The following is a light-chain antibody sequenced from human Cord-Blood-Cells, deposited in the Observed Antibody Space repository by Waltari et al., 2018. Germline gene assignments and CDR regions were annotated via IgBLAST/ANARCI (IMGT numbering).Light chain of an antibody. V-gene: IGLV2-23*01. CDR2: EGS. CDR1: SSDGGRSHL. CDR3: CSYAGSSTLV. Sequence: QSALTQPPSVSGSPGQSITISCTGTSSDGGRSHLVSWYQQHPGKAPKLMIYEGSKRPSGVANRFSGSKSGNTASLTISGLQAEDEADYYCCSYAGSSTLVFGGGTKLTVL. J-gene: IGLJ2*01.